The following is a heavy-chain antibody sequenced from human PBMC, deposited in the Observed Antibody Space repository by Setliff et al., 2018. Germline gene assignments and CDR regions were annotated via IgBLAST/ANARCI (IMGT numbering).Heavy chain of an antibody. CDR1: GFTFSRYA. Sequence: GGSLRLSCAASGFTFSRYAMHWVRQAPGKGLEWVAVIAYDGINNYYAASVKGRFTVSRDNSKNTLYLHMNSLRPEDTAVYYCARDVAKPLNYNFWSGYPDHWGQGTLVTVSS. V-gene: IGHV3-30*01. D-gene: IGHD3-3*01. CDR2: IAYDGINN. CDR3: ARDVAKPLNYNFWSGYPDH. J-gene: IGHJ4*02.